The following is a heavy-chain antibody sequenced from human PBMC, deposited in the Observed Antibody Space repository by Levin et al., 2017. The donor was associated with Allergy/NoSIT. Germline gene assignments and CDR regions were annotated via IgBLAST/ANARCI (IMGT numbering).Heavy chain of an antibody. CDR3: ARSGLEYGMDV. D-gene: IGHD3-22*01. CDR2: IYPGDSDT. CDR1: GYSFTNYW. Sequence: GESLKISCKGSGYSFTNYWIGWVRQMPGKGLEWMGIIYPGDSDTTYSPSFQGRVTISADKSFSTAYLQWSSLKASDTAMYFCARSGLEYGMDVWGQGTTVTVSS. J-gene: IGHJ6*02. V-gene: IGHV5-51*01.